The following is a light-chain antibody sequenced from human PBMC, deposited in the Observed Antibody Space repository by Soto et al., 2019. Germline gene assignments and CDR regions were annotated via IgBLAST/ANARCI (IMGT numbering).Light chain of an antibody. Sequence: IQMTQSPSTLSASVGDRVTLTCRASQSINAWLAWYQQKPGKAPKLLIYDASSLQSGVPSRFSGSGSGTEFTLTISGLQPDDFATYYCQHYNIYSEAFGQGTKVDIK. CDR2: DAS. J-gene: IGKJ1*01. CDR1: QSINAW. V-gene: IGKV1-5*01. CDR3: QHYNIYSEA.